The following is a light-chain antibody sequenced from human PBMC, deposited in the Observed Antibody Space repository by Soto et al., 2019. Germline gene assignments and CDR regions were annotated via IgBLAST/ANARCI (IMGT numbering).Light chain of an antibody. V-gene: IGLV3-21*04. J-gene: IGLJ2*01. CDR1: NIAIYT. CDR3: QVWDTSSDHRVV. Sequence: SYELTQPPSVSVAPGKTARITCGGNNIAIYTVHWYQQKPGQAPVLVIYHDSDRPSGIPERFAGSNSGNTATLTISRVEAGDEADYYCQVWDTSSDHRVVFGGGTKLTVL. CDR2: HDS.